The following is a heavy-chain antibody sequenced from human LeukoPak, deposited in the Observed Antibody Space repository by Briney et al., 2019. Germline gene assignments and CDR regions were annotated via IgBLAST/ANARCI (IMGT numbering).Heavy chain of an antibody. V-gene: IGHV3-30*02. CDR2: IRFDESNT. D-gene: IGHD4-23*01. CDR1: GFSFSKYA. Sequence: GGSLRVSCAASGFSFSKYAMHWVRQAPGKGLEWVAFIRFDESNTYYADSVKGRFTISRDNSKDTLYLQMNSLRPEDTAVYYCAKSYGANCFDDWGQGTLVTVSS. CDR3: AKSYGANCFDD. J-gene: IGHJ4*02.